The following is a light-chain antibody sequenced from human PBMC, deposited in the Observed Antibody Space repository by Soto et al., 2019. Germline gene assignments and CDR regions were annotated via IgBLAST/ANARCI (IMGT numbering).Light chain of an antibody. J-gene: IGLJ2*01. V-gene: IGLV2-8*01. CDR1: SSDIGGYNS. CDR3: SSYTSTNILV. CDR2: EVN. Sequence: QSALTQPPSASGSPGQSVTISCTGTSSDIGGYNSVSWYQQHPGKAPRLMIYEVNKRPSGVPDRFSGSKSGYTASLTVSGLQTEDEANYYCSSYTSTNILVFGGGTKLTVL.